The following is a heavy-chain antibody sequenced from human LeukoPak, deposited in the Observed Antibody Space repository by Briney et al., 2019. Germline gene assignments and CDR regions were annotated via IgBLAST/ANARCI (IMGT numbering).Heavy chain of an antibody. CDR1: GGSISSGGYY. D-gene: IGHD1-26*01. CDR2: IYYSGST. Sequence: PSETLSLXCTVSGGSISSGGYYWGWSRQPPGKGPEWIASIYYSGSTYYNPSLKSRVTISVDTSKNQLSLKLSSLTAADTAVYYCARHEYSGSYYGLSWFDPWGQGTLVTVSS. CDR3: ARHEYSGSYYGLSWFDP. J-gene: IGHJ5*02. V-gene: IGHV4-39*01.